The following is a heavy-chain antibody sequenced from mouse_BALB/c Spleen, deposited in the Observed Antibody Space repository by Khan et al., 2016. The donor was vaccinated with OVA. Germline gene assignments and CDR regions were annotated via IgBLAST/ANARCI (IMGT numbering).Heavy chain of an antibody. J-gene: IGHJ3*01. CDR2: MWGDGST. CDR3: ARELRLGGFAY. D-gene: IGHD1-2*01. Sequence: VKLQESGPGLVAPSQSLSITCTVSGFSLTDYGVNWVRQPPGKGLEWLGMMWGDGSTDYNSVLKSRLSISKDNSKSQVFLKMNSLQTDDTARYYCARELRLGGFAYWGQGTLVTVSA. V-gene: IGHV2-6-7*01. CDR1: GFSLTDYG.